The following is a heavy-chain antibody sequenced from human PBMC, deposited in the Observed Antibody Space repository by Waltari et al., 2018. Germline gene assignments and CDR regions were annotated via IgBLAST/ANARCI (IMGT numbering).Heavy chain of an antibody. CDR2: IYYSGST. D-gene: IGHD3-10*01. V-gene: IGHV4-59*01. CDR3: ASYTRGAEYFQH. Sequence: QVQLQESGPGLVKPSATLSLTCTVSGGSISSSYWSWIRQPPGKGLEWIGYIYYSGSTNYNPSLKSRVTISVDTSKNQFSLKLSSVTAADTAVYYCASYTRGAEYFQHWGQGTLVTVSS. CDR1: GGSISSSY. J-gene: IGHJ1*01.